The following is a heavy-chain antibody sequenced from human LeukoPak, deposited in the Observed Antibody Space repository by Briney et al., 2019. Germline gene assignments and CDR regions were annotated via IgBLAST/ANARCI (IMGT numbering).Heavy chain of an antibody. CDR2: MNPNSGNT. CDR3: ARAPPERHWQLDFDY. D-gene: IGHD6-6*01. CDR1: GYTFTSYD. Sequence: GASVTVSCKASGYTFTSYDINWVRQATGQGLEWMGWMNPNSGNTGYAQKFQGRVTMTSDTSISTVYMELSSLKSEDTAVYYCARAPPERHWQLDFDYWGQGTLVTVSS. J-gene: IGHJ4*02. V-gene: IGHV1-8*01.